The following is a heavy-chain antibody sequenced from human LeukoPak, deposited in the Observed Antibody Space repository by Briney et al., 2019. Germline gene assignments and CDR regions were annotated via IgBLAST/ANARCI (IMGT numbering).Heavy chain of an antibody. V-gene: IGHV1-46*01. Sequence: GSVKVSCKASGYTFPSYFMHWVRQAPGQGLEWMGIINPTGGSTTYAQKFQGRVTMTRDTSTGTVYMELSSLRSDDTAVYYCARTAARRFDYWGQGTLVTVSS. CDR1: GYTFPSYF. CDR2: INPTGGST. D-gene: IGHD6-6*01. J-gene: IGHJ4*02. CDR3: ARTAARRFDY.